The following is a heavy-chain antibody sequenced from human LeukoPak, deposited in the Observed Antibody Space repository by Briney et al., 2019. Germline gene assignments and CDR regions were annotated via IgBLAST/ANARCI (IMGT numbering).Heavy chain of an antibody. CDR2: ISAYNGNT. CDR3: ARRRYCSSTSCYTPRGYYYYYMDV. D-gene: IGHD2-2*02. J-gene: IGHJ6*03. V-gene: IGHV1-18*01. CDR1: GYTFTSYG. Sequence: ASVKVSCKASGYTFTSYGISWVRQAPGQGLEWMGWISAYNGNTNYAQKLQGRVTMTTDTSTSTAYMELRSLRSDDTAVYYCARRRYCSSTSCYTPRGYYYYYMDVWGKGTTVTVSS.